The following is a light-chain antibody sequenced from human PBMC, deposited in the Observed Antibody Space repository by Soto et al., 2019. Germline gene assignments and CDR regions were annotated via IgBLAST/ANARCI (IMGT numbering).Light chain of an antibody. Sequence: DIQMTQSPSSLSASVGDRVTVTCRASQSISYKLNWFQQKPGKAPKLLIYAASTFQNGVPSRFSGSGSGTDFTLTISSLQPEDSGTYYCQQSYSSVMYTFGQGTKLEIK. CDR1: QSISYK. CDR2: AAS. V-gene: IGKV1-39*01. CDR3: QQSYSSVMYT. J-gene: IGKJ2*01.